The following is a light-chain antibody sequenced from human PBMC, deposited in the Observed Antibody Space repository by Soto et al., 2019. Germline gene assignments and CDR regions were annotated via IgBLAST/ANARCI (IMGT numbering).Light chain of an antibody. Sequence: EIVMTQSPATLSVSPGERATLSCRASQSVSSNLAWYQQKPGQAPRLLIYGASTRATGIPARFSGSGSGTDFTLTISGLQSEDFAVYYCQQYSNWPPWTFGQGTKVEIK. CDR1: QSVSSN. CDR2: GAS. CDR3: QQYSNWPPWT. V-gene: IGKV3-15*01. J-gene: IGKJ1*01.